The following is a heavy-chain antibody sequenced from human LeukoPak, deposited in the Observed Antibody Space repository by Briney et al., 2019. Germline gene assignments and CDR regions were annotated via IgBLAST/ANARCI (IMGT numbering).Heavy chain of an antibody. CDR1: GFTFSSYA. V-gene: IGHV3-30*04. Sequence: PGRSLRLSCAASGFTFSSYAMHWVRQAPGKGLEWVAVISYDGSNKYYADSVKGRFTISRDNSKNTLYLQMNSLRAEDTAVYYCAREDYYDSIRNPQLPRAWVFDIWGQETMVTVSS. CDR2: ISYDGSNK. J-gene: IGHJ3*02. D-gene: IGHD3-22*01. CDR3: AREDYYDSIRNPQLPRAWVFDI.